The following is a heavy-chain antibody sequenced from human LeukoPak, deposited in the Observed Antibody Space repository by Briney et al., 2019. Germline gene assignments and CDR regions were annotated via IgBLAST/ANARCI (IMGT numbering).Heavy chain of an antibody. Sequence: SETLSLTCAVYGGSFIGYYWSWIRQPPGKGLEWMGEINHSGSTNYNPSLKRRVTISVDTSKNQFSLKLSTVTAADTAVYYCARGTYQLLYGRFDYWGQGTLVTVSS. D-gene: IGHD2-2*02. CDR3: ARGTYQLLYGRFDY. CDR2: INHSGST. CDR1: GGSFIGYY. V-gene: IGHV4-34*01. J-gene: IGHJ4*02.